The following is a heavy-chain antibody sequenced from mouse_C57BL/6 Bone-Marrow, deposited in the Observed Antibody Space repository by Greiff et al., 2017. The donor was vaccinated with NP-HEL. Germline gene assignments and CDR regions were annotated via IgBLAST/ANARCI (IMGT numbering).Heavy chain of an antibody. V-gene: IGHV2-5*01. CDR1: GFSLTSYG. CDR3: AKEGYYGTPWFAY. D-gene: IGHD1-1*01. Sequence: VQLQQSGPGLVQPSQSLSITCTVSGFSLTSYGVHWVRQSPGKGLEWLGVIWRGGSTDYNAAFMYRLSITKDNSKSQVFFKMNSLQADDTAIYDCAKEGYYGTPWFAYWGQGTLVTVSA. CDR2: IWRGGST. J-gene: IGHJ3*01.